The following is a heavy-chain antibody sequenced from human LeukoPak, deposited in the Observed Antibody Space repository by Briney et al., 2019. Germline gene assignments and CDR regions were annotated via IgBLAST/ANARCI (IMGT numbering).Heavy chain of an antibody. CDR3: ARGPGQLVP. D-gene: IGHD6-13*01. CDR1: GDSVSSSSAA. J-gene: IGHJ5*02. CDR2: TYYRSKWYN. Sequence: SQTLSLTCDISGDSVSSSSAAWNWIRQSPSRGLEWLGRTYYRSKWYNASAVSVKSRITINRDTSKNQFSLQLNSVPPEDTAVYYCARGPGQLVPWGQGNLVTVSS. V-gene: IGHV6-1*01.